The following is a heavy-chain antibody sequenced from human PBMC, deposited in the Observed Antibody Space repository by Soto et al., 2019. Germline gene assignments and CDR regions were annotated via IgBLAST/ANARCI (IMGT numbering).Heavy chain of an antibody. J-gene: IGHJ4*02. D-gene: IGHD3-22*01. CDR1: GGTFSSYA. Sequence: ASVKVSCKASGGTFSSYAISWVRQAPGQGLEWMGGIIPIFGTANYAQKFQGRVTITADKSTSTAYMELSSLRSEDTAVYYCASSEGIFSGYSICLVYLDYWGQGSRVTV. CDR3: ASSEGIFSGYSICLVYLDY. V-gene: IGHV1-69*06. CDR2: IIPIFGTA.